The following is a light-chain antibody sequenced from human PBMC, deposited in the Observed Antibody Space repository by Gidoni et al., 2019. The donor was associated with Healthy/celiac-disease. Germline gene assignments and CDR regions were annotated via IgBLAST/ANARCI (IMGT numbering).Light chain of an antibody. CDR3: QQLNSYPLT. Sequence: DIQLTQSPSSLSASVGDRVTITCRASQGISSYLDLYQQKPGKDPKLLIYDASTLQSWVPSRFSGSGSGTDFTLTISSLQPEDFATYYCQQLNSYPLTFXGXTKVEIK. V-gene: IGKV1-9*01. CDR2: DAS. J-gene: IGKJ4*01. CDR1: QGISSY.